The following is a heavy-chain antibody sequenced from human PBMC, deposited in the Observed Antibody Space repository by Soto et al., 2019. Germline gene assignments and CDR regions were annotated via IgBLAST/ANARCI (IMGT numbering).Heavy chain of an antibody. CDR1: GFTFSSYG. Sequence: GGSLRLSCAASGFTFSSYGMHWVRQAPGKGLEWVAVISYDGSNKYYADSVKGRFTISRDNSKNTLYLQMNSLRAEDTAVYYCAKGLGRRLLISGSQSQNDAFDIWGQGTMVTVSS. D-gene: IGHD1-26*01. J-gene: IGHJ3*02. CDR2: ISYDGSNK. CDR3: AKGLGRRLLISGSQSQNDAFDI. V-gene: IGHV3-30*18.